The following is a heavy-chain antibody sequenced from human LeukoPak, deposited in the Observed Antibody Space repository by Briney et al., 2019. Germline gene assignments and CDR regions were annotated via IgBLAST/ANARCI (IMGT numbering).Heavy chain of an antibody. CDR1: GGSISSYY. D-gene: IGHD3-3*01. V-gene: IGHV4-4*07. Sequence: SETLSLTCTVSGGSISSYYWSWIRQPAGKGLEWIGRIYTSGSTNYNPSLKSRVTMSVDTSKNRFSLKLSSVTAADTAVYYCARDYDFWSGYYQRYYYYMDVWGKGTTVTVSS. CDR2: IYTSGST. J-gene: IGHJ6*03. CDR3: ARDYDFWSGYYQRYYYYMDV.